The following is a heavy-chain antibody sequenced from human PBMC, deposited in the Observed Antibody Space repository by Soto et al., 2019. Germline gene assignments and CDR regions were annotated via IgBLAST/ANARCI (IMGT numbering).Heavy chain of an antibody. CDR2: IDEYGKTI. J-gene: IGHJ4*02. Sequence: EVQLVESGGGLVQPGGSLRLSCAASGFTFSSYWMHWVRQVPGKGLLWVSRIDEYGKTINYADSVRGRFTISRDNARNTLYLEMNSLRPEDTALYYCTRDIGGKGEYWGPGTRVTVSS. CDR1: GFTFSSYW. V-gene: IGHV3-74*01. CDR3: TRDIGGKGEY. D-gene: IGHD3-16*01.